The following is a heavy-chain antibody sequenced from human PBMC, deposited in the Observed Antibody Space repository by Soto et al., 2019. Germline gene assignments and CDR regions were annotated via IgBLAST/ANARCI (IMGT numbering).Heavy chain of an antibody. J-gene: IGHJ5*02. CDR3: ARAMVVTQNWFDP. D-gene: IGHD2-21*02. V-gene: IGHV4-30-4*01. Sequence: QVQLQESGPGLVKPSQTLSLTCTVSGGSISSGDYYWSWIRQPPGKGLEWIGYIYYSGSTYYNLSPKSRVTISVDTSKNQFSLKLSSVTAADTAVYYCARAMVVTQNWFDPWGQGTLVTVSS. CDR1: GGSISSGDYY. CDR2: IYYSGST.